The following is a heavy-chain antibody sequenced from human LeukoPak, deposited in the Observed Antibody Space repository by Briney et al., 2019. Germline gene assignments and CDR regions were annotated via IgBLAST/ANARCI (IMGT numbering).Heavy chain of an antibody. V-gene: IGHV4-34*01. Sequence: SETLSLTCAGYGGSFSGYYWSWIRQPPGKRLEWIGEINHSGSTNYNPSLKSRVTISVDTSKNQFSLKLSSVTAADTAVYYCARNGRGCSSTSCYNWYFDLWGRGTLVTVSS. CDR1: GGSFSGYY. CDR3: ARNGRGCSSTSCYNWYFDL. CDR2: INHSGST. D-gene: IGHD2-2*02. J-gene: IGHJ2*01.